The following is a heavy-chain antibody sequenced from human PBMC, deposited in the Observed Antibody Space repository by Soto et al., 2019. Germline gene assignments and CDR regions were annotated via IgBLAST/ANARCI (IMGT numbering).Heavy chain of an antibody. CDR2: IIPILGIE. J-gene: IGHJ3*02. Sequence: QVQLVQSGAEVKKPGSSVKVSCKASGGTFSSYGFNWMRQAPGQGLEWMGGIIPILGIENYAQKFQGRVTIXGDRSXXIIYLELSSLRSEDTAVYYCARDREMATILNVFDIWGQGTMVTVS. CDR3: ARDREMATILNVFDI. CDR1: GGTFSSYG. D-gene: IGHD5-12*01. V-gene: IGHV1-69*04.